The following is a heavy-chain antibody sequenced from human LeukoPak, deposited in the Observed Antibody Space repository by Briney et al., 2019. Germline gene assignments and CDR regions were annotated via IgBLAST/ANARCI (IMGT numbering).Heavy chain of an antibody. CDR3: ARDRDYYGTGRPYYYGMDV. CDR1: GFTVSSNY. CDR2: ISSSGSTI. D-gene: IGHD3-10*01. J-gene: IGHJ6*02. V-gene: IGHV3-11*01. Sequence: GGSLRLSCAASGFTVSSNYMSWIRQAPGKGLEWVSYISSSGSTIYYADSVKGRFTISRDNAKNSLYLQMNSLRAEDTAVYYCARDRDYYGTGRPYYYGMDVWGQGTTVTVSS.